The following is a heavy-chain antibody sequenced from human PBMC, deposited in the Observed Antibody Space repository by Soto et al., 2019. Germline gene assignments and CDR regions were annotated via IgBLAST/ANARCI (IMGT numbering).Heavy chain of an antibody. J-gene: IGHJ3*02. Sequence: HPGGSLRLSCAASGFTFRSYAMSWVRQAPGKGLEWVSAISGSGGSIYYADSVKGRFTISRDNSENTLYLQMNSLRAEDTAVYYCAKIAAAGDAFDIWGQGTMVTVSS. CDR1: GFTFRSYA. V-gene: IGHV3-23*01. CDR2: ISGSGGSI. CDR3: AKIAAAGDAFDI. D-gene: IGHD6-13*01.